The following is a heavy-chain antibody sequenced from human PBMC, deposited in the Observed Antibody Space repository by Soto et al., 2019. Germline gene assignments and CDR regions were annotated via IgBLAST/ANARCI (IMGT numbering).Heavy chain of an antibody. CDR3: AAVSILIAAAGTFYWFDP. J-gene: IGHJ5*02. CDR2: IYYSGST. V-gene: IGHV4-59*12. CDR1: GGSISSYY. D-gene: IGHD6-13*01. Sequence: PSETLSLTCTVSGGSISSYYWSWIRQPPGKGLEWIGYIYYSGSTNYNPSLKSRVTISVDTSKNQFSLKLSSVTAADTAVYYCAAVSILIAAAGTFYWFDPWGQGTLVTVSS.